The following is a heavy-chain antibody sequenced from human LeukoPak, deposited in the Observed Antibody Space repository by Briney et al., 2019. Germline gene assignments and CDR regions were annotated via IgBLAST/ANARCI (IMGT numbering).Heavy chain of an antibody. CDR2: VGRDGSEK. D-gene: IGHD1-26*01. V-gene: IGHV3-7*01. CDR3: AKVGTWELQRVFEN. Sequence: GGSLRLSCVASGFSFSRSWMSWVRQAPGKGLEWVANVGRDGSEKNYVDSVEGRFTISRDNAKKSLDLEMNSLRVEDTALYYCAKVGTWELQRVFENWGQGTLVTVSS. CDR1: GFSFSRSW. J-gene: IGHJ4*02.